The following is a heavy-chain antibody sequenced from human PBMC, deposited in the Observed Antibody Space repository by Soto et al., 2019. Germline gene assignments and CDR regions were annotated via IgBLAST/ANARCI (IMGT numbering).Heavy chain of an antibody. CDR3: ATLTKYDILTGCYPC. D-gene: IGHD3-9*01. Sequence: EVQLVESGGGLVQPGGSLRLSCAASGFTVNSNYMSWVRQAPGKGLEWVSVIYSDGSTYYADSVKGRFIISRDNSNNTLYFQMNSLRAEDTAVYYCATLTKYDILTGCYPCWCQGTLVTVSS. V-gene: IGHV3-66*01. CDR1: GFTVNSNY. CDR2: IYSDGST. J-gene: IGHJ4*02.